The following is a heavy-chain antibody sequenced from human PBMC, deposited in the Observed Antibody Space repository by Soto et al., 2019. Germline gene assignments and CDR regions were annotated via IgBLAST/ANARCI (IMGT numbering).Heavy chain of an antibody. CDR3: ARATAHYYDGMDV. J-gene: IGHJ6*02. CDR1: GFTFSSYA. Sequence: QVQLVESGGGVVQPGRSLRLSCAASGFTFSSYAMHWVRQAPGKGLEWVAVISYDGSNKYYADSVKGRFTISKDNSKNTLDRHMNSLRAEDTDVYYCARATAHYYDGMDVWGQGTTVTVSS. CDR2: ISYDGSNK. V-gene: IGHV3-30-3*01.